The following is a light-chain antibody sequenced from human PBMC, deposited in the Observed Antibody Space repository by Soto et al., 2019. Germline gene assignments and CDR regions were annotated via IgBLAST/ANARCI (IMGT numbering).Light chain of an antibody. CDR1: QSVTSNY. Sequence: EIVLTQSPGTLSLSPGERATLSCRASQSVTSNYLAWYQQKPGQAPRLLVYGASSRATGIPDRFSGSGSGTDFTLIISRLEPEDFAVYYCQQYDTSPVTFGQGTKLEI. CDR3: QQYDTSPVT. J-gene: IGKJ2*01. V-gene: IGKV3-20*01. CDR2: GAS.